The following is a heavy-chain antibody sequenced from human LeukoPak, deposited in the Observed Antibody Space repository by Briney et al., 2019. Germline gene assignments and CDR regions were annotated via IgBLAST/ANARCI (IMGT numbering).Heavy chain of an antibody. J-gene: IGHJ4*02. CDR2: ISNDGSDK. Sequence: PGGSLRLSCTTSGFTFGDYPMNWVRQAPGKGLEWVAVISNDGSDKKYADSVKGRFIISRDNSKNTLYVQMNSLRAEDTAVCYCAKDVDIAAAGYDFDYWGQGTLVTVSS. D-gene: IGHD6-13*01. V-gene: IGHV3-30*04. CDR3: AKDVDIAAAGYDFDY. CDR1: GFTFGDYP.